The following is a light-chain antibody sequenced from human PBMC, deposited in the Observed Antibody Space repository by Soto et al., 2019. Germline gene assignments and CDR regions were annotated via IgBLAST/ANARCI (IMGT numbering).Light chain of an antibody. V-gene: IGKV3-20*01. CDR1: QSVSSNY. Sequence: EIVLTQSPGTLSLSPGERATLSCRASQSVSSNYLVWYQQKPGQAPKLLIYGASNKATGIPDRFSGSVSGRDFTLTISIMEPEDFAVDYCHQYGSSWTFGQGTKVDVK. J-gene: IGKJ1*01. CDR2: GAS. CDR3: HQYGSSWT.